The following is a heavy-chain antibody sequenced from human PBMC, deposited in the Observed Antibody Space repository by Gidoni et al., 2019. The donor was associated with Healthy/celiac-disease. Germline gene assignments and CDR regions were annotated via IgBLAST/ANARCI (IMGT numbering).Heavy chain of an antibody. CDR1: GFTFSSYA. V-gene: IGHV3-30-3*01. Sequence: QVQLVESGGGVVQPGRSLRLSCAASGFTFSSYAMHWGRQAPGKGLEWVAVISYDGSNKYYADSVKGRFTISRDNSKNTLYLQMNSLRAEDTAVYYCARDLGQASSWGQGTLVTVSS. CDR3: ARDLGQASS. J-gene: IGHJ5*02. D-gene: IGHD3-16*01. CDR2: ISYDGSNK.